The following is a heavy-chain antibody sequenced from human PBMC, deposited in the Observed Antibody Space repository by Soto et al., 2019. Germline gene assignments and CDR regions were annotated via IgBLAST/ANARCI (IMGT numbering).Heavy chain of an antibody. D-gene: IGHD1-26*01. J-gene: IGHJ3*02. CDR1: GYSFTKFD. V-gene: IGHV1-46*01. Sequence: ASVKVSCKASGYSFTKFDINWVRQAPGQGLEWMGIINPSGGSTSYAQKFQGRVTMTRDTSTSTVYMELSSLRSEDTAVYYCARIKGSSDAFDIWGQGTMVTVSS. CDR2: INPSGGST. CDR3: ARIKGSSDAFDI.